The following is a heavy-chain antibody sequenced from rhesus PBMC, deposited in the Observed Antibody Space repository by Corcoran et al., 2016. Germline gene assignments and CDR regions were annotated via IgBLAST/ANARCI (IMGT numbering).Heavy chain of an antibody. CDR1: GGSISSSNR. CDR3: ARHLETLDV. J-gene: IGHJ5-2*02. Sequence: QVQLQESGPGLVKPSETLSLTCAVSGGSISSSNRWSWIRQPPGKGREWIGKIGGRSASTYSNPSLKSRVTISKDTSKNQFSLKLSSVTAADTAVYYCARHLETLDVWGRGVLVTVSS. CDR2: IGGRSAST. V-gene: IGHV4-65*02.